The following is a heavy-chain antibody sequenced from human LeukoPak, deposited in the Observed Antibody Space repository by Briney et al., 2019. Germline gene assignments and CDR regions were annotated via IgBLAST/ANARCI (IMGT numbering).Heavy chain of an antibody. V-gene: IGHV3-23*01. D-gene: IGHD5-12*01. Sequence: GGSLRLSCAASGFTFSTYGMSWVRQAPGKGLEWVSSIGAATYYADSVKGRFIISRDNSKNTLYLQMNSLGAEDTAIYYCAKRVCGSPYYFDYWGQGTPVTVSS. CDR2: IGAAT. CDR1: GFTFSTYG. J-gene: IGHJ4*02. CDR3: AKRVCGSPYYFDY.